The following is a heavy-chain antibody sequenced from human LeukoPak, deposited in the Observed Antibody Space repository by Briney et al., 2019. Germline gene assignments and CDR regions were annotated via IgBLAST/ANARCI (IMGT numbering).Heavy chain of an antibody. J-gene: IGHJ4*02. CDR2: IKPSGGST. D-gene: IGHD5-18*01. CDR1: GYTFTSYY. V-gene: IGHV1-46*01. CDR3: ARATYSYAPFDY. Sequence: ASVKVSCKASGYTFTSYYMHWVRQASGQGLEWMGIIKPSGGSTSYAQKFQGRVTMTRDMSTSTVYMELSSLRSEDTAVYYCARATYSYAPFDYWGQGTLVTVSS.